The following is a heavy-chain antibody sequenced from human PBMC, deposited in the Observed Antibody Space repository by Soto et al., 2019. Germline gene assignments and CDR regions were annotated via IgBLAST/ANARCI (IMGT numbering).Heavy chain of an antibody. V-gene: IGHV3-30*03. CDR1: VFTFNSYG. CDR3: ARTRSAWSDFHYYSLDV. Sequence: AGWSLRLACASSVFTFNSYGMHWVRQGPGNGLEWVAFISYDSTKTYYADSVKGRFTISRDNSNSALYVQMNSLTGEDTAVYYCARTRSAWSDFHYYSLDVWGQGTTVTVSS. D-gene: IGHD1-26*01. J-gene: IGHJ6*02. CDR2: ISYDSTKT.